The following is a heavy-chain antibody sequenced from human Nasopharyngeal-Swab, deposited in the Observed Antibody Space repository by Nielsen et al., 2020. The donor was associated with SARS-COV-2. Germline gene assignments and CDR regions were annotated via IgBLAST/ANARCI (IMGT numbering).Heavy chain of an antibody. V-gene: IGHV3-74*01. CDR1: GSTFSSYW. D-gene: IGHD2-15*01. J-gene: IGHJ4*02. CDR2: ISTDGSGT. CDR3: ARREGFCSGGTCYLDY. Sequence: GESLKISCSASGSTFSSYWMHWVRQLPGKGLVWVSRISTDGSGTNYADSVKGRFTVSRDNAKNTLYLQMNSLRAEDTAVYYCARREGFCSGGTCYLDYWGQGTLVTVSS.